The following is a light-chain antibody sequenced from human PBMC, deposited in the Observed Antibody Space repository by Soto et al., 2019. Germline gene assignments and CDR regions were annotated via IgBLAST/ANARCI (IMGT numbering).Light chain of an antibody. CDR1: SGDIGSYNR. J-gene: IGLJ1*01. V-gene: IGLV2-14*01. CDR3: SSYTNINTSAGV. CDR2: ELT. Sequence: QSALTQPASVSGTPGQSITICCPRTSGDIGSYNRISWYQPPTGKAPKLKIYELTKRPSGDSNRLSGSKPRHTASLTIFGLQAEDEAENYCSSYTNINTSAGVFGTGTKVTV.